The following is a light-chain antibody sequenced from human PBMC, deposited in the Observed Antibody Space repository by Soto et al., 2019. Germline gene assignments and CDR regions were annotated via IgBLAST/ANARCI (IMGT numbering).Light chain of an antibody. Sequence: EIVMTQSPATLSLSPGERAALSCRASQSINSELAWYQQKPGQPPRLLIYGASTRATGVPARFTGSESGSEFTLTISGLQSEDFAVYYCQQFHNWRLTFGQGTRLEI. CDR2: GAS. CDR3: QQFHNWRLT. CDR1: QSINSE. V-gene: IGKV3-15*01. J-gene: IGKJ2*01.